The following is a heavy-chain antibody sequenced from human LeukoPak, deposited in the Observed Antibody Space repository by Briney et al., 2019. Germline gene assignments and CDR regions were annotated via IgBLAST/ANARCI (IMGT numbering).Heavy chain of an antibody. CDR2: INPSGGST. CDR3: AREGIGGSHDAFDI. V-gene: IGHV1-46*03. J-gene: IGHJ3*02. Sequence: ASVKVSCKASGYTFSTNYMHWVRQAPGQGLGWMGKINPSGGSTSYAQKFQGRVTMTRDTSTSTVYMELSSLRSEDTAVYYCAREGIGGSHDAFDIWGQGTMVTVSS. D-gene: IGHD1-26*01. CDR1: GYTFSTNY.